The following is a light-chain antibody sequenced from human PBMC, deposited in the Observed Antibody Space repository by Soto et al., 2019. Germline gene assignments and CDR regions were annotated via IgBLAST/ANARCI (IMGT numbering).Light chain of an antibody. V-gene: IGLV2-14*01. J-gene: IGLJ1*01. CDR1: SSDGGGYNY. CDR2: EVS. CDR3: SSYTSSSIDDV. Sequence: QSALTQPASVSGSPGQSITISCTGTSSDGGGYNYVSWYQQHPGKAPKLMIYEVSNRPSGVSNRFSGSKSGNTASLTISGLQAEDVADYYCSSYTSSSIDDVFGTGTKVTVL.